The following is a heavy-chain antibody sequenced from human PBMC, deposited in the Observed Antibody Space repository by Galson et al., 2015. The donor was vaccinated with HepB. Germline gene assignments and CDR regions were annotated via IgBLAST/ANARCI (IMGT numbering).Heavy chain of an antibody. V-gene: IGHV3-30*04. Sequence: SLRLSCAASGFTFSSYAMHWVRQAPGKGLEWVAVISYDGSNKYYADSVKGRFTISRDNSKNTLYLQMNSLRAEDTAVYYCARDQAFYGWGNYFDYWGQGTLVTVSS. CDR1: GFTFSSYA. CDR2: ISYDGSNK. CDR3: ARDQAFYGWGNYFDY. J-gene: IGHJ4*02. D-gene: IGHD3-10*01.